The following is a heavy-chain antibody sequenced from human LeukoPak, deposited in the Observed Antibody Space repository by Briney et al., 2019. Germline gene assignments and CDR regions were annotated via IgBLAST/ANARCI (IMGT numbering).Heavy chain of an antibody. CDR2: IYHSGNT. CDR1: GYSISSGCY. CDR3: ARVGFYYFDY. V-gene: IGHV4-38-2*01. D-gene: IGHD1-26*01. J-gene: IGHJ4*02. Sequence: SETLSLTCAVSGYSISSGCYWGWIRQPPGKGLQWIGSIYHSGNTYYNPSLKSRVTISVDTSKNQFSLRLNSVIAADTALYYCARVGFYYFDYWGQGTLVTVSS.